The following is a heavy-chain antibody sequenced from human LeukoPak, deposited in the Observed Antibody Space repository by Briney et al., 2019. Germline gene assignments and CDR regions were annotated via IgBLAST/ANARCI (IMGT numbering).Heavy chain of an antibody. J-gene: IGHJ4*02. V-gene: IGHV5-10-1*04. Sequence: GESLRISCKGSGYSFTTYWITWVRQMPGKGLEWMGRIDPSDSYTNYSPSFQGQVTISADKSISTAYLQWSSLKASDTAMYYCARRGDSGYDYAYWGQGTLVTVSS. CDR2: IDPSDSYT. CDR1: GYSFTTYW. CDR3: ARRGDSGYDYAY. D-gene: IGHD5-12*01.